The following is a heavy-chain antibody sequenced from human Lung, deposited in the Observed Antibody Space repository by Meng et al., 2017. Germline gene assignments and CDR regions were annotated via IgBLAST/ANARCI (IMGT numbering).Heavy chain of an antibody. CDR1: DYTFTGYG. J-gene: IGHJ4*02. V-gene: IGHV1-18*01. D-gene: IGHD3-10*01. CDR2: LGAHPGDT. CDR3: ARGTPGRSYCDY. Sequence: HVQLRQAGAEVKQPGASWKGSCKASDYTFTGYGVCWVRQAPGQGLEWMAWLGAHPGDTSFAPKFLGRVTVTADTATATAYMELRSLRSDDTAVYYCARGTPGRSYCDYWGLGTLVTVSS.